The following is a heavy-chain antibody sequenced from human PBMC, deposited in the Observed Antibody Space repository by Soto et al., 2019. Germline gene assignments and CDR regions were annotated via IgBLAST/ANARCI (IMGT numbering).Heavy chain of an antibody. CDR2: IYYSGST. D-gene: IGHD3-9*01. V-gene: IGHV4-59*01. CDR1: GGSISTYY. J-gene: IGHJ4*02. Sequence: QVQLQESGPGLVKPSETLSLTCTVSGGSISTYYWSWIRQPPGKGLEWIGYIYYSGSTNYNPSLKGRVTISVDTSKNQFSLKLSSVTAADTAVYYCARGNYDFLTGYYIEYFDYWGQGTLVTVSS. CDR3: ARGNYDFLTGYYIEYFDY.